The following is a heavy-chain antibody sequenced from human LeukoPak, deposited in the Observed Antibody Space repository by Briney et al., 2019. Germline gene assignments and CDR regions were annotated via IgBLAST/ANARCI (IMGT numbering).Heavy chain of an antibody. Sequence: SETLSLTCTVSGGSISSYYWSWIRQPPGKGLEWIGYIYYSGSTNYNPSLKSRVTISVDTSKSQFSLKLSSVTAADTAVYYCARAFSKYYFDYWGQGTLVTVSS. CDR1: GGSISSYY. CDR3: ARAFSKYYFDY. CDR2: IYYSGST. V-gene: IGHV4-59*01. D-gene: IGHD3-3*01. J-gene: IGHJ4*02.